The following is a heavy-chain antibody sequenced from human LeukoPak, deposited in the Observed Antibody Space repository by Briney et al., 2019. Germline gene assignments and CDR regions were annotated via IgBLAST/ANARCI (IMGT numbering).Heavy chain of an antibody. D-gene: IGHD6-13*01. CDR3: AATPTGYTSSWYLLDY. V-gene: IGHV4-4*09. Sequence: SETLSLTCTVSGGSISSYYWNWIRQPPGKGLEWIGYIYTSGSTNYNPSLKSRVTISVDTSKNQFSLKLSSVTAADTAVYYCAATPTGYTSSWYLLDYWGQGTLVTVSS. CDR1: GGSISSYY. CDR2: IYTSGST. J-gene: IGHJ4*02.